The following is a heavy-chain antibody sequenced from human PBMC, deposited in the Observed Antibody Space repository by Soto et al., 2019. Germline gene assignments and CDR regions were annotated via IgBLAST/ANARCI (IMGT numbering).Heavy chain of an antibody. CDR2: ISSSSNYI. J-gene: IGHJ4*02. D-gene: IGHD3-3*02. Sequence: GGSLRLSCAASGFTFSSYSMNWVRQAPGKGLEWVSSISSSSNYIYYGDSVKGRFTISRDNAKNSLYLQMNSLRAEDTAVYFCASGPLSNFDYWGQGTLVTVSS. V-gene: IGHV3-21*01. CDR3: ASGPLSNFDY. CDR1: GFTFSSYS.